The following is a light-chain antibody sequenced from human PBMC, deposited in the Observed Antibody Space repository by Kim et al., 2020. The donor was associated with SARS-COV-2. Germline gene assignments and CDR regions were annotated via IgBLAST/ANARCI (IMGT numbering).Light chain of an antibody. CDR3: QQYGSSGFT. Sequence: GERATTSARASQRVSSSYLAWYQQKPGQAPRLLIYGASSRATGIPDRFSGSGSGTDFTLTISRLEPEDFAVYYCQQYGSSGFTFGPGTKVDIK. CDR1: QRVSSSY. V-gene: IGKV3-20*01. J-gene: IGKJ3*01. CDR2: GAS.